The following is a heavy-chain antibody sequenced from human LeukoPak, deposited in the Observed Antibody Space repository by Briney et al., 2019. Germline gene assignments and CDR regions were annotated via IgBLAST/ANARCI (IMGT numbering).Heavy chain of an antibody. J-gene: IGHJ4*02. Sequence: ASVQVSCKASGYTFTTYYIHWVRQAPGQGLEWMGIINPSGGSASYAQKFQGRVTMTRDTSTSTVYMELSSLTSEDTAVYYCARDTLTNSVDYWGQGTLVTVSS. CDR3: ARDTLTNSVDY. CDR2: INPSGGSA. CDR1: GYTFTTYY. V-gene: IGHV1-46*01. D-gene: IGHD4-23*01.